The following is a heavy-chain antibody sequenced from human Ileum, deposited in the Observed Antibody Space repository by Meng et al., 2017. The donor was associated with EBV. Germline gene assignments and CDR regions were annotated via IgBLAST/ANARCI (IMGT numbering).Heavy chain of an antibody. V-gene: IGHV4-4*02. D-gene: IGHD2-8*01. Sequence: QVQLLDSGQVLAKPSGTLSLTCAVSGESIISNCWWSGVREPPGKGLEWIGEIYYNTNTNYNPSLKGRVTMSVDTFQNQFSLTLSSVTAADTAVYFCARKFSVVGSTDGWFDPWGQGTLVTVSS. CDR2: IYYNTNT. CDR3: ARKFSVVGSTDGWFDP. CDR1: GESIISNCW. J-gene: IGHJ5*02.